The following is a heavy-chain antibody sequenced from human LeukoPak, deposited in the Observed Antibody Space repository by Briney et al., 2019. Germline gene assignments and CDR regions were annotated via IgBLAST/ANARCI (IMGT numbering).Heavy chain of an antibody. CDR1: GGSISSGGYY. CDR2: IYYSGST. Sequence: SETLSLTCTVSGGSISSGGYYWSWIRQHPGTGLEWIGYIYYSGSTYYNPSLKSRVTISVDTSKNQFSLKLSSVTAADTAVYYCASYIVVVPAAGNWFDPWGQGTLVTVSS. D-gene: IGHD2-2*01. CDR3: ASYIVVVPAAGNWFDP. V-gene: IGHV4-31*03. J-gene: IGHJ5*02.